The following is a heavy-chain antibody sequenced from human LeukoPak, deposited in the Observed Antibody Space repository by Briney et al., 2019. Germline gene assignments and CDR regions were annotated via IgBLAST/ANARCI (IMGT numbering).Heavy chain of an antibody. J-gene: IGHJ3*02. Sequence: PSETLSLTRVVSGVSISTGYWWSWVRQSPEKGLEWIGEIHRDGSTNYNPSLKSRVTISVDTSKNQFSLKLSSVTAADTAVYYCARSSGYPLDAFDIWGQGTMVTVSS. CDR3: ARSSGYPLDAFDI. CDR1: GVSISTGYW. CDR2: IHRDGST. V-gene: IGHV4-4*02. D-gene: IGHD3-22*01.